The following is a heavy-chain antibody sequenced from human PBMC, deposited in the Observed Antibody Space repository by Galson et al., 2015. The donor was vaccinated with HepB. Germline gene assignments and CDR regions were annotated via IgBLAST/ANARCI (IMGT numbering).Heavy chain of an antibody. Sequence: SLRLSCAASGFNFAHYGMHWVRQAPGKGLEWVAFVSNDGSRRYYSDSVKGRFTISRDNSQNTVTFQLNSLRLEDSGVYYCAKDGRLRSANGDHFHHWGQGTLVTVSS. V-gene: IGHV3-30*18. CDR3: AKDGRLRSANGDHFHH. CDR1: GFNFAHYG. CDR2: VSNDGSRR. D-gene: IGHD1-26*01. J-gene: IGHJ4*02.